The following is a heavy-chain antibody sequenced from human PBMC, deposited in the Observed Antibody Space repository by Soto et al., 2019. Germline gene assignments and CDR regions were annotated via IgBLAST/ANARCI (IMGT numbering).Heavy chain of an antibody. CDR1: GYTFTSYA. J-gene: IGHJ4*02. CDR3: AGGNSSSWNDY. D-gene: IGHD6-13*01. V-gene: IGHV1-3*01. Sequence: QVQLVQSGAEVKKPGASVKVSCKASGYTFTSYAMHWVRQAPGQRLEWMGWINAGNGNTKYSQKCQGRVTMTRDTSASTAYMELSSLRSEDTAVYYCAGGNSSSWNDYWGQGTMVTVSS. CDR2: INAGNGNT.